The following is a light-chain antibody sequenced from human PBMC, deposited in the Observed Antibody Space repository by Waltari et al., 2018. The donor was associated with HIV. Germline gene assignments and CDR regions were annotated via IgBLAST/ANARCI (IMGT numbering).Light chain of an antibody. J-gene: IGKJ1*01. CDR1: QDIGDS. CDR2: RAS. CDR3: QKYNNAPHT. V-gene: IGKV1-27*01. Sequence: DVRMTESPSAPSASVGDRVTITCRATQDIGDSLAWYQQKPGQGPKLLIFRASTLHSGVSSRFSGSGSRTFFTLSITSLQPEDVATYFCQKYNNAPHTFGQGTKVE.